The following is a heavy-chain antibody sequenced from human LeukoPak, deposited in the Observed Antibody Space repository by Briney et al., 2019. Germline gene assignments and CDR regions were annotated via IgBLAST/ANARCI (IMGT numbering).Heavy chain of an antibody. CDR3: AKERGSSGYFDY. V-gene: IGHV3-43*01. J-gene: IGHJ4*02. CDR1: GFTFDDYT. CDR2: LSWNGVTT. Sequence: GGSLRLSCAASGFTFDDYTMHWVRQAPGKGLEWVSLLSWNGVTTYFADSVKGRFTISRDNSKNSLYLQMNSLRTEDTALYYCAKERGSSGYFDYWGQGTLVTVSS. D-gene: IGHD6-6*01.